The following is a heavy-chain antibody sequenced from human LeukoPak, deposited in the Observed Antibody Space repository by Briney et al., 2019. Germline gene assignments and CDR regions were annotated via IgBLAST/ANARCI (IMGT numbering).Heavy chain of an antibody. J-gene: IGHJ4*01. CDR2: FDLKLGKQ. CDR1: ADIPTELF. CDR3: TTLLVTFGGAVDF. Sequence: ASVRVSCKVSADIPTELFIHWVRQAPGKGLEWMGGFDLKLGKQIYAQRFQGRVTVTEDTSTETTNLDLSSLTSDDTAMYYCTTLLVTFGGAVDFWGHGTPVTVSS. V-gene: IGHV1-24*01. D-gene: IGHD3-16*01.